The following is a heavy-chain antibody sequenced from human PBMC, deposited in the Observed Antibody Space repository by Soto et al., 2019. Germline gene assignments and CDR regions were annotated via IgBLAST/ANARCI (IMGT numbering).Heavy chain of an antibody. CDR1: GFTFTSYA. CDR2: INVSGGST. CDR3: ARPAAPQFRFSYAINI. J-gene: IGHJ6*02. Sequence: EVLMLESGGALVQPGGSLRLSFSASGFTFTSYAMSWVRQAPGKGLVWGSSINVSGGSTYYADSVKGRFPISRDNSKNTVYLQMNSLRAEYTAVFYCARPAAPQFRFSYAINIWGHGTTVTVSS. V-gene: IGHV3-23*01. D-gene: IGHD2-2*01.